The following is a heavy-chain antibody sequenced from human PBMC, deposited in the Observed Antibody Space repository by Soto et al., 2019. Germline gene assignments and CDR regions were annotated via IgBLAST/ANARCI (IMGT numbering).Heavy chain of an antibody. Sequence: GESLKISCKASGYSFSHYWIAWVRHTPGKGLEWMGVIYPGDSDTRYSPSFQGQVTISADTSMYTAYLQWKSLKASDTALYFCARSDFWSGKFDYWGRGALVTVSS. CDR2: IYPGDSDT. CDR3: ARSDFWSGKFDY. CDR1: GYSFSHYW. D-gene: IGHD3-3*01. J-gene: IGHJ4*02. V-gene: IGHV5-51*01.